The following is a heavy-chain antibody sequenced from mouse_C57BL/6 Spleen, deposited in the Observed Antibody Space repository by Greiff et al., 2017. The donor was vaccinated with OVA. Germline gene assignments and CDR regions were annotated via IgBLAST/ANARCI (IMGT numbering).Heavy chain of an antibody. CDR2: IDPSDSET. J-gene: IGHJ4*01. V-gene: IGHV1-52*01. CDR1: GYTFTSYW. CDR3: ARINGDSYYYAMDY. D-gene: IGHD1-1*02. Sequence: VQLQQPGAELVRPGSSVKLSCKASGYTFTSYWMHWVKQRPVQGLEWIGNIDPSDSETNYNQKFKGKATLTVDKSSSTAYMQLSSLTSEDSAVYYCARINGDSYYYAMDYWGQGTSVTVSS.